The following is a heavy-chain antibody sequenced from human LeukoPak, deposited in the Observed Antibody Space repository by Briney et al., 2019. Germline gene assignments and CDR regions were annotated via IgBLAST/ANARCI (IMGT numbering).Heavy chain of an antibody. V-gene: IGHV4-59*01. J-gene: IGHJ4*02. CDR1: GDSISSYY. CDR2: MYYSGST. Sequence: SETLSLTCTVSGDSISSYYWSWIRQPPGKGLDWIGYMYYSGSTNCNPSLKSRVTMSVDTFKNQSSLKLSSVTAADTAVYYCARVDGGSGWYYFDYWGQGTLVTVSS. D-gene: IGHD6-19*01. CDR3: ARVDGGSGWYYFDY.